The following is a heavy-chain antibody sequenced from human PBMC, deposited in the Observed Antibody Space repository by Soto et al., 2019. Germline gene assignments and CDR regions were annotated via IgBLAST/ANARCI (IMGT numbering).Heavy chain of an antibody. D-gene: IGHD4-4*01. J-gene: IGHJ4*02. Sequence: EVQLVESGGDLVQPGGSLRLSCTVSGFTFSSYWMSWVRQAPGKELEWVANIAHDGSETYYVDSVKGRFTISRDNAKNSLYLQLNSLRAEDTAVYYCAREDHSTYNFCGQGTLVTVSS. V-gene: IGHV3-7*04. CDR3: AREDHSTYNF. CDR1: GFTFSSYW. CDR2: IAHDGSET.